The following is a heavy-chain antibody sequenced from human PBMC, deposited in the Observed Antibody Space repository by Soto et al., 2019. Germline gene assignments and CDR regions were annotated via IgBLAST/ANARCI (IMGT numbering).Heavy chain of an antibody. CDR3: AKDSYKVVVTPECEY. D-gene: IGHD2-21*02. CDR2: ISYDGSNK. CDR1: GFTFSSYG. J-gene: IGHJ4*02. V-gene: IGHV3-30*18. Sequence: QVQLVESGGGVVQPGRSLRLSCAASGFTFSSYGMHWVRQAQGKGLEWVAVISYDGSNKYYADSVKGRFTISRDNSKNTLYLQMNSLRDEDTAVYYCAKDSYKVVVTPECEYGGQGTLVTVSS.